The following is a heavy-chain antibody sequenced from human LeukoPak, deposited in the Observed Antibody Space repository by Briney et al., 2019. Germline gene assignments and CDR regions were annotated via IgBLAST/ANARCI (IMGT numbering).Heavy chain of an antibody. D-gene: IGHD1-26*01. Sequence: AGGSLRLSCAASGFTFSNAWMRWVRQAPGKGLEWVGRIKSKTDGGTTDYAAPVKGRFTISRDDSKNTLYPQMNSLKTEDTAVYYCTTESRWELVDVDQWGQGTLVTVSS. J-gene: IGHJ4*02. CDR1: GFTFSNAW. V-gene: IGHV3-15*05. CDR3: TTESRWELVDVDQ. CDR2: IKSKTDGGTT.